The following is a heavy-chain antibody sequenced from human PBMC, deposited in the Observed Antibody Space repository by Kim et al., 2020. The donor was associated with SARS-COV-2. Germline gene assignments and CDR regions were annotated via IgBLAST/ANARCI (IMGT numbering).Heavy chain of an antibody. V-gene: IGHV4-34*01. CDR3: ATSSDFDY. D-gene: IGHD6-6*01. J-gene: IGHJ4*02. Sequence: SETLSLTCAVYGGSFSGYYWSWIRQPPGKGLEWIGEINHSGSTNYNPSLKSRVTISVDTSKNQFSLKLSSVTAADTAVYYCATSSDFDYWGQGTLVTVSS. CDR1: GGSFSGYY. CDR2: INHSGST.